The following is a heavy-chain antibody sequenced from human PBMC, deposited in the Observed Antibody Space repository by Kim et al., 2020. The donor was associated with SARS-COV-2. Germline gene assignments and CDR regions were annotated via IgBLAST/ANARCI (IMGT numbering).Heavy chain of an antibody. D-gene: IGHD6-6*01. CDR2: INHSGST. CDR1: GGSFSGYY. Sequence: SETLSLTCAVYGGSFSGYYWSWIRQPPGKGLEWIGEINHSGSTNYNPSLKSRVTISVDTSKNQFSLKLSSVTAADTAVYYCAREGVIAARTFDYWGQGTLVTVSS. J-gene: IGHJ4*02. V-gene: IGHV4-34*01. CDR3: AREGVIAARTFDY.